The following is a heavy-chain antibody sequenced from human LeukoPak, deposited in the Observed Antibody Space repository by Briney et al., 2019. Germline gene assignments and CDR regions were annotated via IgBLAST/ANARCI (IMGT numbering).Heavy chain of an antibody. CDR1: GFTFSNYW. Sequence: GGSLRLSCAASGFTFSNYWMHWVRQAPGKGLVWVSRISGDGRSTIYTDSVKGRFTISRDNAKNTLYLQMNSLRAEDTAVYYCASGALMWLGESGDYWGQGTLVTVSS. J-gene: IGHJ4*02. CDR2: ISGDGRST. V-gene: IGHV3-74*01. D-gene: IGHD3-10*01. CDR3: ASGALMWLGESGDY.